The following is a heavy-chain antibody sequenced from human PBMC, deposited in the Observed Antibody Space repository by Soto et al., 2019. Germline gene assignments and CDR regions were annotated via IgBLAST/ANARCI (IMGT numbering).Heavy chain of an antibody. J-gene: IGHJ4*02. D-gene: IGHD5-18*01. CDR2: VKQDGSVE. CDR3: AALDTAMVKTAGY. V-gene: IGHV3-7*01. Sequence: CGSLRLSCAASGYSISTYWMSWVRQAPGKGLEWVANVKQDGSVEYYVDSVKGRFTISRDNAKNSLYLQMNSLRAEDTAVYYCAALDTAMVKTAGYWGQGTLVTVSS. CDR1: GYSISTYW.